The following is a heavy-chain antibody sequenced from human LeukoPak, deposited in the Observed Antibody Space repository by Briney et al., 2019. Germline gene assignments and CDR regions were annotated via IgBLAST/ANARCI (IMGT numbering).Heavy chain of an antibody. CDR1: GYSFTSYW. V-gene: IGHV5-51*01. Sequence: GESLKISCKGSGYSFTSYWIAWVRQLPGKGLEWMGIFYPGDSDNSYSPSFQGQVTISADKSISTAYLQWSSLKASDTAMYYCASYGSGSYYPRWGQGTLVTVSS. CDR3: ASYGSGSYYPR. J-gene: IGHJ4*02. D-gene: IGHD3-10*01. CDR2: FYPGDSDN.